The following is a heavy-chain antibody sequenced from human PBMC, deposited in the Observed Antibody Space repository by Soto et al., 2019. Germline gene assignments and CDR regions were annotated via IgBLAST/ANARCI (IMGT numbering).Heavy chain of an antibody. CDR1: GGSFSGYY. V-gene: IGHV4-34*01. CDR2: INHSGST. CDR3: ARGTAATFGVPAAIPDNAFDY. J-gene: IGHJ4*02. D-gene: IGHD2-2*01. Sequence: SETLSLTCAVYGGSFSGYYWSWIRQPPGKGLEWIGEINHSGSTNYNPSLKSRVTISVDTSKNQFSLKLSSVTAADTAVYYCARGTAATFGVPAAIPDNAFDYWGQGTLVTVSS.